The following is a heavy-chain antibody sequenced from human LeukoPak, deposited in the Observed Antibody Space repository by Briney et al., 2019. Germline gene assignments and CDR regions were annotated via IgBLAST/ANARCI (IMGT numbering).Heavy chain of an antibody. D-gene: IGHD3-10*01. CDR1: GFTVSSNY. CDR3: AKDYYGSGSYYNVIY. V-gene: IGHV3-53*01. J-gene: IGHJ4*02. Sequence: GGSLRLSCAASGFTVSSNYMNWVRQAPGKGLEWVSVIYSGGSTYYADSVKGRFTISRDNSKNTLYLQMNSLRAEDTAVYYCAKDYYGSGSYYNVIYWGQGTLVTVSS. CDR2: IYSGGST.